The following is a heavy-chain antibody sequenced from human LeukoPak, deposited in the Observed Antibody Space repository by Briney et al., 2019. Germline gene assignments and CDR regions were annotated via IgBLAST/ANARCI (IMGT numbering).Heavy chain of an antibody. J-gene: IGHJ4*02. CDR3: ARLMSSGSDSFDY. Sequence: ASLKVSCKASGYTFTSYGISWVRQAPGQGLEWMGWINPYNGDTNYAQKLQGRVTMTTDTSTSTAYMELRSLRSDDTAAYYCARLMSSGSDSFDYWGQGTLVTVSS. CDR1: GYTFTSYG. D-gene: IGHD1-26*01. CDR2: INPYNGDT. V-gene: IGHV1-18*01.